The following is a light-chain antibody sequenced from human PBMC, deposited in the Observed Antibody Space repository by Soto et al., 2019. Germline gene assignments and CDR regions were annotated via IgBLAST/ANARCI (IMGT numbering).Light chain of an antibody. CDR2: DAS. CDR3: QQYDSSSIT. J-gene: IGKJ5*01. CDR1: QSVSSY. Sequence: ENVLTQSPATMSLSPLERHTLYCRASQSVSSYLAWYQQKPGQAPRLLIYDASNRATGIPARFSGSGSGTDFTLTISRLEPEDFAVYYCQQYDSSSITFGQGTRLEIK. V-gene: IGKV3-11*01.